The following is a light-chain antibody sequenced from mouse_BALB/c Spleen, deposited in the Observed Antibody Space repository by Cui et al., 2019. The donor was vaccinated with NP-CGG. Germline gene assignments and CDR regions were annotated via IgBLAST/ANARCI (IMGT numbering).Light chain of an antibody. J-gene: IGLJ1*01. CDR1: TGAVTTSNY. V-gene: IGLV1*01. CDR3: ALWYSNHWV. Sequence: QAVVTPESALTTSPGETVTLTCRSSTGAVTTSNYANWVQEKPDHLFTGLIGGTNNRVPGVPARFSGSLIGDKAALTITRAQTEDEAIYFCALWYSNHWVFGGGTKLTVL. CDR2: GTN.